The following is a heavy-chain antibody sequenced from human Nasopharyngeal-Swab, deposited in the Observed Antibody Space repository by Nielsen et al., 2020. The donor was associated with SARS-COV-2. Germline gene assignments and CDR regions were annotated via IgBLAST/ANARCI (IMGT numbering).Heavy chain of an antibody. V-gene: IGHV3-53*01. J-gene: IGHJ6*03. CDR3: ARLRFYYMDF. Sequence: GGSLRLSCAASGFDVNLNDMTWVRQAPGKGLEWVSIHYVDGRTEYAVSVKGRFAISRDSSKNIVSLQMNTVRAEDTGLYFCARLRFYYMDFWGKGTTVTVSS. CDR2: HYVDGRT. CDR1: GFDVNLND.